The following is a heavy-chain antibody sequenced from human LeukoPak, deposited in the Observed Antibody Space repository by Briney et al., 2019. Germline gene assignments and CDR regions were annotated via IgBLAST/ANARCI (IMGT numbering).Heavy chain of an antibody. Sequence: ASVKVSCKAFGYTLTSYDINWVRQATGQGLEWMGWMNPNSGRTGYAQKFQDRISITRNTSISTAYMELTSLASEDTGVYYCTRETSSRYFDFWGQGTLVTVSS. J-gene: IGHJ4*02. CDR1: GYTLTSYD. V-gene: IGHV1-8*01. CDR2: MNPNSGRT. CDR3: TRETSSRYFDF.